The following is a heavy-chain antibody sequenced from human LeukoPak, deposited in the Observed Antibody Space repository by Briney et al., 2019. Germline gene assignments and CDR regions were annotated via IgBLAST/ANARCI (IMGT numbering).Heavy chain of an antibody. CDR2: IYYSGST. D-gene: IGHD3-22*01. CDR1: GGSISSYY. CDR3: ARDRSDSSGYYNVSRAFDI. Sequence: SETLSLTCTVSGGSISSYYWSWIRQPPGKGLEWIGYIYYSGSTNYNPSLKSRVTISVDTSKNQFSLTLSFVTAADTAVYYCARDRSDSSGYYNVSRAFDIWGQGTMVTVSS. V-gene: IGHV4-59*01. J-gene: IGHJ3*02.